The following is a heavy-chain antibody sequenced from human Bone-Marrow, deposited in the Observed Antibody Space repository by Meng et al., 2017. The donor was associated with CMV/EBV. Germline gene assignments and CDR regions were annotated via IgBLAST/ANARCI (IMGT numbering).Heavy chain of an antibody. CDR3: ASRETGTTDVAFEI. J-gene: IGHJ3*02. V-gene: IGHV4-39*07. CDR1: GGSISSSSYY. CDR2: IYYSGST. D-gene: IGHD1-7*01. Sequence: SETLSLTCTVSGGSISSSSYYWGWIRQPPGKGLEWIGSIYYSGSTYYNPSLKSRVTISVDTSKNQFSLKLSSVTAADTAVYYCASRETGTTDVAFEIWGQGTMVTVSS.